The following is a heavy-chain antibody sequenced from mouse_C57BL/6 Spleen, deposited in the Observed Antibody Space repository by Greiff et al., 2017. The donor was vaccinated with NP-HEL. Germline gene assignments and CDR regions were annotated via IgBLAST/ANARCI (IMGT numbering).Heavy chain of an antibody. J-gene: IGHJ4*01. D-gene: IGHD1-1*01. Sequence: VQLQQSGAELVMPGASVKLSCKASGYTFTSYWMHWVKQRPGQGLEWIGEIDPSDSYTNYNQKFKGKSTLTVDKSSSTAYMQLSSLTSEDSAVYYCARRTVSMDYWGQGTSVTVSS. CDR1: GYTFTSYW. CDR2: IDPSDSYT. CDR3: ARRTVSMDY. V-gene: IGHV1-69*01.